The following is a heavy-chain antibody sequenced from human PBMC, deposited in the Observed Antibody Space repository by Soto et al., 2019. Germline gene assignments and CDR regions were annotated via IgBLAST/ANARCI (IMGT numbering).Heavy chain of an antibody. J-gene: IGHJ4*02. V-gene: IGHV1-69*12. Sequence: QVQLVQSGAEVKKPESSVKVSCKAPGGTFSTYAISWVRQAPGQGLEWMGGIIPMFGTANYAQRVQDRVTITADQSTNTVYMELSSLRSDDTAVYFCASGIQLWLRRINNGYSGWGQGTLVTVSS. CDR2: IIPMFGTA. D-gene: IGHD5-18*01. CDR1: GGTFSTYA. CDR3: ASGIQLWLRRINNGYSG.